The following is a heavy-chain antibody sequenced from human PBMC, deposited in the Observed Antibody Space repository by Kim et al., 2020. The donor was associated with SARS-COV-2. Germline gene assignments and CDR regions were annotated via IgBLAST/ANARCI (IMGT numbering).Heavy chain of an antibody. Sequence: SETLSLTCTVSGGSVSSGSYYWSWIRQPPGKGLEWIGYIYYSGSTNYNPSLKSRVTISVDTSKNQFSLKLSSVTAADTAVYYCARGEVGYCSGGSCYWFDPWGQGTLVTVSS. CDR2: IYYSGST. CDR1: GGSVSSGSYY. J-gene: IGHJ5*02. CDR3: ARGEVGYCSGGSCYWFDP. D-gene: IGHD2-15*01. V-gene: IGHV4-61*01.